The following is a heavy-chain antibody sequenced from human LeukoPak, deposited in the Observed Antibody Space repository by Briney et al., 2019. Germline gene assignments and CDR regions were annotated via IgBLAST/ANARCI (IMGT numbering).Heavy chain of an antibody. J-gene: IGHJ5*02. V-gene: IGHV4-4*07. D-gene: IGHD2-2*01. CDR2: IYTSGST. Sequence: SETLSLTCTVSGGSISSYHWSWIRQPAGKGLEWIGRIYTSGSTNYNPSLKSRVTMSVDTSKNQFSLKLSSVTAADTAVYYCARDGRGGVVPPGWFDPWGQGTLVTVSS. CDR1: GGSISSYH. CDR3: ARDGRGGVVPPGWFDP.